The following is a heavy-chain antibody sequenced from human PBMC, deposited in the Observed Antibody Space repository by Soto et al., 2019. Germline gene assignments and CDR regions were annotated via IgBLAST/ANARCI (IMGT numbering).Heavy chain of an antibody. CDR1: GGTFSSYA. CDR2: IIPIFGTA. J-gene: IGHJ6*02. V-gene: IGHV1-69*12. D-gene: IGHD3-10*01. Sequence: QVQLVQSGAEVKKPGSSVKVSCKASGGTFSSYAISWVRQAPGQGLEWMGGIIPIFGTANYAQKFQGRVTITADESTSTAYVGLSSLRSEDTAVYYCARVGVRGDRLRYYYYGMDVWVQGTTVTVSS. CDR3: ARVGVRGDRLRYYYYGMDV.